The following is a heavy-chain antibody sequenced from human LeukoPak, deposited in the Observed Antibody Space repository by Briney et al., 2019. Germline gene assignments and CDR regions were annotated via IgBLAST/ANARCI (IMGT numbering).Heavy chain of an antibody. Sequence: SETLSLTCTVSGGSISSGSYYWSWIRQPAGKGLEWIGRIYTSGSTNYNSSLKSRVTISVDTSKNQFSLKLSSVTAADTAVYYCARGAWELLVGWFDPWGQGTLVTVSS. CDR3: ARGAWELLVGWFDP. D-gene: IGHD1-26*01. J-gene: IGHJ5*02. CDR2: IYTSGST. CDR1: GGSISSGSYY. V-gene: IGHV4-61*02.